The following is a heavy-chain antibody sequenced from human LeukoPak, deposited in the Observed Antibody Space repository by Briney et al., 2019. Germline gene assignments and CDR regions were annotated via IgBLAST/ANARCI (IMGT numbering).Heavy chain of an antibody. CDR3: ARPKYYGSGTAEYCFDY. V-gene: IGHV4-59*01. CDR2: IYYSGST. D-gene: IGHD3-10*01. CDR1: GGSISSYY. J-gene: IGHJ4*02. Sequence: SETLSLTCTVSGGSISSYYWSWIRQPPGKGLEWIGYIYYSGSTNYNPSLKSRVTISVDTSKNQFSLKLSSVTAADTAVYYCARPKYYGSGTAEYCFDYWGQGTLVTVSS.